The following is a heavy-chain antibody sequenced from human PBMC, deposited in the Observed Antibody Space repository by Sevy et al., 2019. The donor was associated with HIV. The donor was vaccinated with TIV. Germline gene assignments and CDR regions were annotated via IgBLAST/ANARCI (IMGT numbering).Heavy chain of an antibody. V-gene: IGHV3-23*01. Sequence: GGSLRLSCAASGFTFSSYAMSWVRQAPGKGLEWVSSISGSGGFTYYADSMKGHFTISSDNSKNTPYLQMTSLRAEDTALYYCAKEGQGEYYDSSSSFEYWCQGTLVTVSS. CDR2: ISGSGGFT. CDR3: AKEGQGEYYDSSSSFEY. J-gene: IGHJ4*02. D-gene: IGHD3-22*01. CDR1: GFTFSSYA.